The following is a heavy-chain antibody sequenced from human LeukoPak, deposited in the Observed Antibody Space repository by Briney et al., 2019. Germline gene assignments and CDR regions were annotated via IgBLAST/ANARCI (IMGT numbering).Heavy chain of an antibody. Sequence: HRASVKVSCKASGYIFSAYYMHWVRQAPGQGLEWMGWINPNSGGTNYAQKFQGRVTMTRDTSISTAYMELSRLRSDDTAVYYCARGHPWNRVAATLGSRYSMDVWGKGTTVTISS. D-gene: IGHD2-15*01. CDR3: ARGHPWNRVAATLGSRYSMDV. CDR1: GYIFSAYY. J-gene: IGHJ6*03. CDR2: INPNSGGT. V-gene: IGHV1-2*02.